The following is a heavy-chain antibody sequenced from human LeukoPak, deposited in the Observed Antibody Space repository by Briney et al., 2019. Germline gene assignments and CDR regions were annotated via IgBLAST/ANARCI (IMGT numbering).Heavy chain of an antibody. V-gene: IGHV3-23*01. D-gene: IGHD3-10*01. CDR2: ISGSGGST. CDR3: AKDQLYYGSGSYYKTYY. Sequence: PGGSLRLSCAASGFTFSSYAMSWVRQAPGKGLEWVSAISGSGGSTYYADSVKGRFTISRDNSKNTLYLQMNSLRAEDTAVYYCAKDQLYYGSGSYYKTYYWGQGTLVTVSS. CDR1: GFTFSSYA. J-gene: IGHJ4*02.